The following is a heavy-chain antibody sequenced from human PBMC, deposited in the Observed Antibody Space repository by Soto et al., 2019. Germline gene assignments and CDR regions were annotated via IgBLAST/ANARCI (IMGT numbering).Heavy chain of an antibody. CDR3: ARSYIAAAPDFDY. V-gene: IGHV3-33*01. CDR1: GFTFSSYG. Sequence: VQLVESGGGVVQPGRSLRLSCAASGFTFSSYGMHWVRQAPGKGLEWVAVIWYDGSNKYYADSVKGRFTISRDNSKNTLYLQMNSLRAEDTAVYYCARSYIAAAPDFDYWGQGTLVTVSS. CDR2: IWYDGSNK. J-gene: IGHJ4*02. D-gene: IGHD6-13*01.